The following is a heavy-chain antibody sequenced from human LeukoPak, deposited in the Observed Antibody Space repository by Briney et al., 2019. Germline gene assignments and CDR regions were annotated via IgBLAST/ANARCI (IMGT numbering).Heavy chain of an antibody. V-gene: IGHV3-9*01. CDR3: AKGHDYGDYVGGRFDP. CDR1: GFTFSSYW. D-gene: IGHD4-17*01. J-gene: IGHJ5*02. Sequence: GGSLRLSCAASGFTFSSYWMHWVRQAPGKGLEWVSGISWNSGSIGYADSVKGRFTISRDDAKNSLYLQMNSLRAEDTALYYCAKGHDYGDYVGGRFDPWGQGTLVTVSS. CDR2: ISWNSGSI.